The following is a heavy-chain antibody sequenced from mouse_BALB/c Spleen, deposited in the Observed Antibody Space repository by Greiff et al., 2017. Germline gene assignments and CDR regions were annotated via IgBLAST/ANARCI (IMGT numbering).Heavy chain of an antibody. J-gene: IGHJ1*01. D-gene: IGHD2-13*01. CDR3: ARDDYPYWYFDV. V-gene: IGHV5-17*02. CDR1: GFTFSSFG. CDR2: ISSGSSTI. Sequence: EVQRVESGGGLVQPGGSRKLSCAASGFTFSSFGMHWVRQAPEKGLEWVAYISSGSSTIYYADTVKDRFTISRDNPKNTLFLQMTSLRSEDTAMYYCARDDYPYWYFDVWGAGTTVTVSS.